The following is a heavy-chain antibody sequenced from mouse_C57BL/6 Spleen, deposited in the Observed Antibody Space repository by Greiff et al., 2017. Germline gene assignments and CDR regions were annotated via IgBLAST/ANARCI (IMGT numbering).Heavy chain of an antibody. CDR3: ARDLSMVTTGNYFDY. CDR1: GYTFTSYG. D-gene: IGHD2-2*01. V-gene: IGHV1-81*01. J-gene: IGHJ2*01. Sequence: QVQLQQSGAELARPGASVKLSCKASGYTFTSYGISWVKQRTGQGLEWIGEIYPRSGNTYYNEKLKGKATLTADKSSSTAYMELRSLTSEDSAVYFCARDLSMVTTGNYFDYWGQGTTLTVSS. CDR2: IYPRSGNT.